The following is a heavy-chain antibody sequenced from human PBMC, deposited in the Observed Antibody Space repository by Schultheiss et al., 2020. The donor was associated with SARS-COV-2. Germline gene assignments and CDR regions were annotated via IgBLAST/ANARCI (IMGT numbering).Heavy chain of an antibody. CDR1: GFTFSSYG. Sequence: GESLKISCAASGFTFSSYGMHWVRQAPGKGLEWVSGISWNSGSIGYADSVKGRFTISRDNSKNTLYLQMNSLRAEDTAVYYCARDRRDYYDSSGYHDYWGQGTLVTVSS. J-gene: IGHJ4*02. D-gene: IGHD3-22*01. CDR2: ISWNSGSI. V-gene: IGHV3-NL1*01. CDR3: ARDRRDYYDSSGYHDY.